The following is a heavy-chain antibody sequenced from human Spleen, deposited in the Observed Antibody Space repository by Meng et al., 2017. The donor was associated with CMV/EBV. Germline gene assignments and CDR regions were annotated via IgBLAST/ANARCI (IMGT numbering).Heavy chain of an antibody. V-gene: IGHV4-34*01. CDR1: GGSFSRYY. J-gene: IGHJ4*02. D-gene: IGHD1-26*01. CDR3: ARQFGSYNSLRILDY. CDR2: IHHSGST. Sequence: VRLHLWRLGLLNPSGTLSLPCAGYGGSFSRYYWGLHRPPPGKGLVWIGEIHHSGSTTYHPSLKSRVTISVDTSKHQFPLKLSSVTAADPAVYYCARQFGSYNSLRILDYWGQGTLVTVSS.